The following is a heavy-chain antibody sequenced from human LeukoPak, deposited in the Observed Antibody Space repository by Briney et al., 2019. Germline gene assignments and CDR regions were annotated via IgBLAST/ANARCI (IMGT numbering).Heavy chain of an antibody. CDR3: ARNRYCSGGSCLDV. J-gene: IGHJ6*02. CDR1: GGSISSSSYY. CDR2: IYYSGST. Sequence: PSETLSLTCTVSGGSISSSSYYWGWIRQPPGKGLEWIGSIYYSGSTYYNPSLKSRVTISVDTSKNQFSLKLSSVTAADTAVYYCARNRYCSGGSCLDVWGQGTTVTVSS. V-gene: IGHV4-39*01. D-gene: IGHD2-15*01.